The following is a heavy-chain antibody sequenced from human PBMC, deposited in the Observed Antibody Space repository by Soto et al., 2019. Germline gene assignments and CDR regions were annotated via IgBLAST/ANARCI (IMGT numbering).Heavy chain of an antibody. CDR3: TRDFDR. Sequence: GGSLRLSCAASGFTFSYHWMHWVRQAPGKGLVWVSRIKSDGSRTYYADSVKGRFTISRDNAKNTLYLQMNSLRAEDTAVYYCTRDFDRWGQGTLVTVS. CDR2: IKSDGSRT. V-gene: IGHV3-74*01. CDR1: GFTFSYHW. J-gene: IGHJ4*02. D-gene: IGHD3-22*01.